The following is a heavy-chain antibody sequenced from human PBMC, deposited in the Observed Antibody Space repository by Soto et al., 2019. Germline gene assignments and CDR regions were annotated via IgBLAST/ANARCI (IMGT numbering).Heavy chain of an antibody. CDR2: ISGSGGST. CDR1: GFTFSNYA. CDR3: AKVIVVIAAAGDYFVY. V-gene: IGHV3-23*01. D-gene: IGHD2-15*01. J-gene: IGHJ4*02. Sequence: EVQLLESGGGLAQPGGSPRLSCAASGFTFSNYAMSWVRQAPGKGLEWVSTISGSGGSTYYADSVKGRFTISRDNSKNTLYLQMNSLRTEDTAVYYCAKVIVVIAAAGDYFVYWGQGTLVTVSS.